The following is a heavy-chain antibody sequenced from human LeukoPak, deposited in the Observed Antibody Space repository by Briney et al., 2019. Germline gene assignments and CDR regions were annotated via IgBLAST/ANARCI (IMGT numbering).Heavy chain of an antibody. CDR3: AKVPLSSSGWDREYYFDY. V-gene: IGHV3-30-3*01. CDR1: GFTFSSYP. CDR2: ISYDGSKI. D-gene: IGHD6-19*01. J-gene: IGHJ4*02. Sequence: GGSLRLSCAASGFTFSSYPLHWVRQAPGRGLEWVTLISYDGSKIYYADSVKGRFTISRDNSKNTLYLQMNSLRAGDMAVYYCAKVPLSSSGWDREYYFDYWGQGTLVTVSS.